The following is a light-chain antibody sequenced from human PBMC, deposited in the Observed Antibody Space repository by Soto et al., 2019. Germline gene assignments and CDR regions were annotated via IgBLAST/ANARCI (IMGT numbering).Light chain of an antibody. CDR2: EVN. Sequence: QSALTQPASVSGSPGQSITISCTGASSDVGGSDHVSWYQQHPVKAPKLILYEVNNRPSGGSNRFSGSKSGNTASLTISGLQADDEAEYFCSSDSTTNTLVFGSETKVTVL. J-gene: IGLJ1*01. V-gene: IGLV2-14*03. CDR3: SSDSTTNTLV. CDR1: SSDVGGSDH.